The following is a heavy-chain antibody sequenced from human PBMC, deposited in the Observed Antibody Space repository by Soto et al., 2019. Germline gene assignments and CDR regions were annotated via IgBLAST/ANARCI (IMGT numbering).Heavy chain of an antibody. CDR3: AREVAGTGAFDY. J-gene: IGHJ4*02. CDR2: IFDRGTT. V-gene: IGHV4-31*02. Sequence: QVQLEQSGPGLVKPSQTLSLTCDISGGSITSVNHYWSWIRQSPGEGLEWIGYIFDRGTTHYNPPLQGRVTSTGDSSQTQFCLTSHPVTVADTAVYYCAREVAGTGAFDYWGRGTPVTVSS. CDR1: GGSITSVNHY. D-gene: IGHD2-8*02.